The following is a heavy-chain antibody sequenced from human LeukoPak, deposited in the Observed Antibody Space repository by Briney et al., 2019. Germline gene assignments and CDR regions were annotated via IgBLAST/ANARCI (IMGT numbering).Heavy chain of an antibody. CDR1: GFTFSDYY. Sequence: GGSLRLSCAASGFTFSDYYMAWIRQAPGKGLEWISYISNRGDNIHYADSVQGRFTVSRDNAKNSLFLQMDSLRAEDTAVYYCARDPFYTSNFDFWGQGTLVSVSS. D-gene: IGHD6-13*01. CDR3: ARDPFYTSNFDF. CDR2: ISNRGDNI. J-gene: IGHJ4*02. V-gene: IGHV3-11*01.